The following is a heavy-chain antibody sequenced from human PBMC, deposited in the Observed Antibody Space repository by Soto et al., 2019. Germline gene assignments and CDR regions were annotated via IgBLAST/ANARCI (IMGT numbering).Heavy chain of an antibody. Sequence: SQTLSLTCAISGDSVSSNSAAWNWIRQSPSRGLEWLGRTYYRSKWYNDYAVSVKSRITINPDTPKNQFSLQLNSVTPEDTAVYYCARAAPIGVAARPGWYFDLWGRGTLVTVSS. CDR2: TYYRSKWYN. CDR3: ARAAPIGVAARPGWYFDL. CDR1: GDSVSSNSAA. V-gene: IGHV6-1*01. D-gene: IGHD6-6*01. J-gene: IGHJ2*01.